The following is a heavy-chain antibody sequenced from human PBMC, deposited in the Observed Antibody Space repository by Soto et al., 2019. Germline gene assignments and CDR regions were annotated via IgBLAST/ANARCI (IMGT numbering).Heavy chain of an antibody. CDR1: CSSLSNDH. V-gene: IGHV4-59*12. CDR3: GKDPNTGVIGI. J-gene: IGHJ3*02. Sequence: ASGTPSPPCTFSCSSLSNDHLNWIRQPPGKGLEWIGYIDNSGTTNYNPSLKSRVTISADTSKNQFSLKLTSVTAADTAVYFCGKDPNTGVIGIWGQETMVTVS. D-gene: IGHD3-3*01. CDR2: IDNSGTT.